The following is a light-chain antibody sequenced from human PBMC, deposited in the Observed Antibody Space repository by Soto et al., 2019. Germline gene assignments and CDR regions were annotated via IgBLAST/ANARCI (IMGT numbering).Light chain of an antibody. CDR2: GIS. Sequence: ETVLSQSPGTLSLSPGERATLSCRASQSVTNNFFAWYQQRPGQAPRLLIYGISNRATGIPDRFSGSGSGTDFTLTISRLEPEDFAVYYCQQYNSWLRTFGGGTKVDIK. V-gene: IGKV3-20*01. CDR3: QQYNSWLRT. CDR1: QSVTNNF. J-gene: IGKJ4*01.